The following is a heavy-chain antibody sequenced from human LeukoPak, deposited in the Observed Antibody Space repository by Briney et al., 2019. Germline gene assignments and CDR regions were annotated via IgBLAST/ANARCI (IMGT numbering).Heavy chain of an antibody. CDR2: IHYSGST. J-gene: IGHJ6*02. D-gene: IGHD3-10*01. V-gene: IGHV4-39*01. CDR3: ARTSHSGYMVRGVLYYGMDA. CDR1: GGSISGDGYH. Sequence: SETLSLTCSVSGGSISGDGYHWGWIRRPPGKGLEWIGSIHYSGSTCYKTSLKSRVTIDVDTSKNQFSLKLSSVTAADTAVYYCARTSHSGYMVRGVLYYGMDAWGQGTTVTVSS.